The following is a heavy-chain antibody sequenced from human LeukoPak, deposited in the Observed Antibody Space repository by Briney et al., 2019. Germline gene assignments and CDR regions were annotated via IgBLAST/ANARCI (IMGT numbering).Heavy chain of an antibody. D-gene: IGHD2-21*02. J-gene: IGHJ4*02. CDR3: ARDLGVETMTTTPLDY. CDR1: GFAFSSYG. CDR2: IWYDGSNK. Sequence: GGSLRLSCAASGFAFSSYGMHWVRQAPGKGPEWVAVIWYDGSNKYYADSVKGRFTISRDNSKNTLYLQMNSLRAEDTAVYYCARDLGVETMTTTPLDYWGQGTLVTVSS. V-gene: IGHV3-33*01.